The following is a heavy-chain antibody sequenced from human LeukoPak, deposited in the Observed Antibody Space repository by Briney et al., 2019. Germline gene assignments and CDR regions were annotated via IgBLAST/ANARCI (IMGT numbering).Heavy chain of an antibody. CDR3: ARISHAYVDPRYFVP. V-gene: IGHV7-4-1*02. CDR1: GYTFTNYA. J-gene: IGHJ2*01. Sequence: ASVKVSCKASGYTFTNYAMNWVRQAPGQGLEWMGWINTNTGNPTYAQGFTGRFVFSLDTSVSTAYLQISSLKAEDTAVYYCARISHAYVDPRYFVPWAVAPWSLSPQ. D-gene: IGHD4-17*01. CDR2: INTNTGNP.